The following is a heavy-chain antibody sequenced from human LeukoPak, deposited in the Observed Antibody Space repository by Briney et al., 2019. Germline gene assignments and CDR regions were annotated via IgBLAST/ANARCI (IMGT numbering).Heavy chain of an antibody. CDR1: GYTFTGYF. Sequence: ASVTVSCKASGYTFTGYFLHWVRQAPGQGLEWMGWINPNSGGANYAQKFQGRVSMTRDTSISTAYMELSRLRSDDTAIYYCASGEPTSVESALLSDSWGQGTLVTVSS. CDR2: INPNSGGA. J-gene: IGHJ4*02. D-gene: IGHD5-18*01. V-gene: IGHV1-2*02. CDR3: ASGEPTSVESALLSDS.